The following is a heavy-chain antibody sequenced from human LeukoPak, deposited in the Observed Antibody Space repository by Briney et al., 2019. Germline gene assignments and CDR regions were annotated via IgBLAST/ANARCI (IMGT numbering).Heavy chain of an antibody. CDR1: GFTFDDYG. CDR3: ARAADYYDSSGYYLGAFDI. CDR2: INWNGGST. J-gene: IGHJ3*02. V-gene: IGHV3-20*04. D-gene: IGHD3-22*01. Sequence: SGGSLRLSCAASGFTFDDYGMSWVRQAPGKGLEWVSGINWNGGSTGYADSVKGRFTISRDNAKNSLCLQMNSLRAEDTALYYCARAADYYDSSGYYLGAFDIWGQGTMVTVSS.